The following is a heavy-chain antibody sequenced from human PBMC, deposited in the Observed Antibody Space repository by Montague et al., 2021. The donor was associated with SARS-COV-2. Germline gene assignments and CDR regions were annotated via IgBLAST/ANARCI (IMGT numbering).Heavy chain of an antibody. CDR3: ARAERGSCGDGNCYQYFFNY. CDR2: TYYRSEWYS. D-gene: IGHD2-15*01. V-gene: IGHV6-1*01. CDR1: GDSVSTNSGT. Sequence: CAISGDSVSTNSGTWNWVRLSPSRGLEWLGRTYYRSEWYSDYSVPVKSRISINPDTSKNQFSLQLTSVTPEDTAVYYCARAERGSCGDGNCYQYFFNYWGQGTLVTVSS. J-gene: IGHJ4*02.